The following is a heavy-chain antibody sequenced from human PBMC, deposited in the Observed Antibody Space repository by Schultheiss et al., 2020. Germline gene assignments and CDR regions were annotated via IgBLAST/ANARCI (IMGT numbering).Heavy chain of an antibody. Sequence: GESLKISCKGSGYSFTSYWIGWVRQMPGKGLEWMGIIYPGDSDTRYSPSFQGQVTISADKSISTAYLQWSSLKASDTAMYYCARAPLPDYYYDSSGYYWYFDLWGRGTLVTVSS. CDR3: ARAPLPDYYYDSSGYYWYFDL. J-gene: IGHJ2*01. CDR1: GYSFTSYW. D-gene: IGHD3-22*01. V-gene: IGHV5-51*01. CDR2: IYPGDSDT.